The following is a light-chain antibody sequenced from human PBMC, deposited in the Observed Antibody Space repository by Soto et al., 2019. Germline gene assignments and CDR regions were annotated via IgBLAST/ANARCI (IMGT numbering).Light chain of an antibody. V-gene: IGKV3-20*01. CDR3: QQYDTSPRT. CDR1: QSVSSNY. J-gene: IGKJ1*01. CDR2: GAS. Sequence: EVMLTQSPGTLSLSPGERATLSCRASQSVSSNYLAWYQQKSGQAPRLLIYGASNRATGIPDRFSGSGSGTDVTITIRRLEPEDFAVYYCQQYDTSPRTFGQGTKVEFK.